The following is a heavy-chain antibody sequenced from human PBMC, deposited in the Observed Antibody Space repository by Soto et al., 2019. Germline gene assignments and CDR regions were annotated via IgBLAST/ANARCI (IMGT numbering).Heavy chain of an antibody. Sequence: EVQLVKSGGGLVKPGGSLRLSCAASGFTFSNAWMNWVRHAPGKGLEWVGRIRSKTDGGTTDYAAPVKGRFTISRDDSKNTLYLQMNSLKTEDTAVYYCTTKIFGLVIIYYYYGMDVWGQGTTVTVSS. J-gene: IGHJ6*02. V-gene: IGHV3-15*07. CDR3: TTKIFGLVIIYYYYGMDV. CDR1: GFTFSNAW. D-gene: IGHD3-3*01. CDR2: IRSKTDGGTT.